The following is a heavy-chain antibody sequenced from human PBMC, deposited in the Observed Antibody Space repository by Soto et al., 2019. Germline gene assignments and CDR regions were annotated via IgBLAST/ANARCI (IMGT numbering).Heavy chain of an antibody. J-gene: IGHJ5*02. CDR3: ARDPHEYWTSYWFDP. CDR2: IIPTFGTA. V-gene: IGHV1-69*13. D-gene: IGHD3-3*01. Sequence: SVKVSCKASGGTFSSYAISWVRQAPGQGLEWMGGIIPTFGTANYAQKFQGRVTITADESTSTAYMELRSLRSDDTAVYYCARDPHEYWTSYWFDPWGQGTLVTVSS. CDR1: GGTFSSYA.